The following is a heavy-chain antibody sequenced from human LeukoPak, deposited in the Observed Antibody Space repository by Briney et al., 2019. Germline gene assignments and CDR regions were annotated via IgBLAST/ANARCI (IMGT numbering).Heavy chain of an antibody. CDR2: ISYDGSNK. CDR3: AREPVVVTAHFDY. V-gene: IGHV3-30*04. D-gene: IGHD2-21*02. J-gene: IGHJ4*02. Sequence: GRSLTLSCVDSGFTFSSYAMHWVRQAPGKGLEWVAVISYDGSNKYYADSVKGRFTISRDNSKNSLYLQMNSLRAEDTAVYYCAREPVVVTAHFDYWGQGTLVTVSS. CDR1: GFTFSSYA.